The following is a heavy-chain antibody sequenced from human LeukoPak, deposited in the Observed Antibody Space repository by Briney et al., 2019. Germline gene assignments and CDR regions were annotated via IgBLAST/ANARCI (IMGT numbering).Heavy chain of an antibody. Sequence: SETLSLTCTVSGGSISSSSYYWGWIRQPPGKGLEWIGSIYYSGSTYYNPSLKSRVTISVDTSKNQFSLKLSSVTAADTAVYYCARATDSSGSPDAFDIWGQGTMVTVSS. J-gene: IGHJ3*02. CDR3: ARATDSSGSPDAFDI. CDR2: IYYSGST. D-gene: IGHD3-22*01. CDR1: GGSISSSSYY. V-gene: IGHV4-39*01.